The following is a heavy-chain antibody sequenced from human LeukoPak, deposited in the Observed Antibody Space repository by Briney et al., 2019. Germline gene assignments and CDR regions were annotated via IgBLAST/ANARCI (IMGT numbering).Heavy chain of an antibody. D-gene: IGHD6-19*01. Sequence: ASVKVSCKASGYTFTGYYMHWVRQAPGQGLEWMGRINPNSGGTNYAQKFQGRVTMTRDTSISTAYMELSRLRSDDTAAYYCARVSYSSGWFDYWGQGTLVTVSS. CDR3: ARVSYSSGWFDY. V-gene: IGHV1-2*06. J-gene: IGHJ4*02. CDR1: GYTFTGYY. CDR2: INPNSGGT.